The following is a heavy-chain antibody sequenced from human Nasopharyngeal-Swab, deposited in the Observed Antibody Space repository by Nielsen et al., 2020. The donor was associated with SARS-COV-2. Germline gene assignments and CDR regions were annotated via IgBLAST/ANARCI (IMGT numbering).Heavy chain of an antibody. V-gene: IGHV3-74*01. CDR3: AREGLIDP. CDR1: GFTFSRDW. Sequence: GGSLRLSCAASGFTFSRDWMHWVRQPPGKGLVGVSRISPDGRGTSFADSVKGRFTISRDNAKNTLYLQMDSLRAEDTAVYYCAREGLIDPWGPGTLVTVSS. J-gene: IGHJ5*02. CDR2: ISPDGRGT.